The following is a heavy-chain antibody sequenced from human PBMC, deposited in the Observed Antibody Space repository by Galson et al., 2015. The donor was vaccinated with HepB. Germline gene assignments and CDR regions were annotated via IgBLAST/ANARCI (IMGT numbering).Heavy chain of an antibody. CDR1: GFTFSTSW. Sequence: SLRLSCAASGFTFSTSWMTWVRQAPGKGLERVANINQDGSENYYVDSVRGRFTISRDNAKNSLYLQMNSLRADDTAVYFCARDQGYQSFDIWGQGTMVTVSS. V-gene: IGHV3-7*01. CDR3: ARDQGYQSFDI. CDR2: INQDGSEN. D-gene: IGHD2-2*01. J-gene: IGHJ3*02.